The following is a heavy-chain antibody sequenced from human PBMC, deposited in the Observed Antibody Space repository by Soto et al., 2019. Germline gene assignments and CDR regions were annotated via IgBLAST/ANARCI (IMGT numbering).Heavy chain of an antibody. CDR2: IYYSGST. V-gene: IGHV4-39*07. D-gene: IGHD3-9*01. Sequence: PSETLSLTCTVSGGSISSSSYYWGWIRQPPGKGLEWIGSIYYSGSTYYNPSLKSRVTISVDTSKNQFSLKLSSVTAADTAVYYCARALNYDILTGYYSETFDYWGQGTLVTVPQ. CDR1: GGSISSSSYY. CDR3: ARALNYDILTGYYSETFDY. J-gene: IGHJ4*02.